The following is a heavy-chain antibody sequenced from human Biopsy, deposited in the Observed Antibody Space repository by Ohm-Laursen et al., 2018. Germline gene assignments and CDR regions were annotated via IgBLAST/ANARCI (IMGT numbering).Heavy chain of an antibody. J-gene: IGHJ5*01. V-gene: IGHV3-9*01. Sequence: SLRLSCSASGFTFDDFAMHWVRQVPGKGLEWVSGITWNSGFTGYADSVKGRFIISRDNAKNTLFLQMNSLRAEDTAVYHCAKDRDLDLLAWFDPWGQGTLVTVSP. D-gene: IGHD5-12*01. CDR2: ITWNSGFT. CDR3: AKDRDLDLLAWFDP. CDR1: GFTFDDFA.